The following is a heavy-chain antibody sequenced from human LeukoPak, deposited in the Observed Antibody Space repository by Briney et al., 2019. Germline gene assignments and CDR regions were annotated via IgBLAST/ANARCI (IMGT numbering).Heavy chain of an antibody. CDR1: GFTFSSYS. CDR2: ISSSSSYI. CDR3: ARDYTYCSGGTCYDRFDY. J-gene: IGHJ4*02. D-gene: IGHD2-15*01. V-gene: IGHV3-21*01. Sequence: PGGSLRLSCAASGFTFSSYSMNWVRQAPGKGLEWVSSISSSSSYIYYADSVKGRFTISRDNAKNSLYLQMNSLRAEDTAVYYCARDYTYCSGGTCYDRFDYWGQGTLVTVSS.